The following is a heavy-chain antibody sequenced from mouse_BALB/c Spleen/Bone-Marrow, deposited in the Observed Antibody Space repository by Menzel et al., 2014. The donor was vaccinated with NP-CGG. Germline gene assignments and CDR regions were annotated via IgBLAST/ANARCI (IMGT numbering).Heavy chain of an antibody. CDR2: INPSNGGT. CDR1: GYTFTSYY. CDR3: TRSDGYYVPHWYFDV. D-gene: IGHD2-3*01. Sequence: QVQLQQPGAKLVKPGASVKLSCKASGYTFTSYYMYWVKQRPGQGLEWIGEINPSNGGTNFNEKFKSKATLTVDKSSSTAYMQLSSLTSEDSAVYYCTRSDGYYVPHWYFDVWGAGTTVTVSS. J-gene: IGHJ1*01. V-gene: IGHV1S16*01.